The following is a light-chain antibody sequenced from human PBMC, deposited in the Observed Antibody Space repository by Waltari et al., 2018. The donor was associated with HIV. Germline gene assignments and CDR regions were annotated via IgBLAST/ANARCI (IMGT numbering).Light chain of an antibody. CDR3: CSYAGSYTR. J-gene: IGLJ2*01. Sequence: QSALTQPRSVSGSPGQSVTISCTGTSSDVGGYKYVSWYQQHPGQDPKLKLYDVSKRPSGVPDRFSGSKSGNTASLTISGLQAEDEADYYCCSYAGSYTRFGGGTKLTVL. CDR1: SSDVGGYKY. V-gene: IGLV2-11*01. CDR2: DVS.